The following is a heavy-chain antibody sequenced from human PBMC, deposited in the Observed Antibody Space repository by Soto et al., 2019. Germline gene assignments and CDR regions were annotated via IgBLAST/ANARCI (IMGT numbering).Heavy chain of an antibody. Sequence: PGGSLRLSCAASGFTFSSYAMHWVRQAPGKGLEWVAVISYDGSNKYYADSVKGRFTISRDNSKNTLYLQMNSLRAEDTAVYYCARDWEDFWSGYFDYWGQGTLVTVSS. CDR3: ARDWEDFWSGYFDY. V-gene: IGHV3-30-3*01. J-gene: IGHJ4*02. CDR2: ISYDGSNK. D-gene: IGHD3-3*01. CDR1: GFTFSSYA.